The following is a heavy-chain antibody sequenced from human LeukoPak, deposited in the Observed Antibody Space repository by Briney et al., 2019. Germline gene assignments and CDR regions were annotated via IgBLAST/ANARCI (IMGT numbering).Heavy chain of an antibody. CDR3: AKRVGVGTCCVYEY. D-gene: IGHD2-2*01. CDR1: GFAFSSYA. Sequence: PGGSLRLSCAASGFAFSSYAMSWVRQAPGKGLEWVSTISSTGGSTFFADSVKGRFTISRDNSKNTLYLQMNSLRADDTAVYYCAKRVGVGTCCVYEYWGQGTLVTASS. CDR2: ISSTGGST. V-gene: IGHV3-23*01. J-gene: IGHJ4*02.